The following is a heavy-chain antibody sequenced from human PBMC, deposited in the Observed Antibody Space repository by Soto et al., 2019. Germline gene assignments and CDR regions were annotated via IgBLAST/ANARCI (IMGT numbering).Heavy chain of an antibody. Sequence: QVQLVQSGAEVKKPGASVKVSCKASGYTFTSYGISWVRQAPGQGLEWMGWISAYNGNTNYAQKLQGRVTMTTDTSTSTAYMELRSLRSDDTAVYYCASRPNPQTAMVTDYYYGMDVWGQGTTVTVSS. CDR1: GYTFTSYG. CDR2: ISAYNGNT. J-gene: IGHJ6*02. CDR3: ASRPNPQTAMVTDYYYGMDV. V-gene: IGHV1-18*01. D-gene: IGHD5-18*01.